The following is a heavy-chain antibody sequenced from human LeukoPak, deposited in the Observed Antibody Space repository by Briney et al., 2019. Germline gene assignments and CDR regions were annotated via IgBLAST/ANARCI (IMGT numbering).Heavy chain of an antibody. V-gene: IGHV3-15*01. CDR1: GITFSNAW. Sequence: GGSLRLSCAASGITFSNAWMSWVRQGPGKGLEWVGRIKSKNDGGTIGYAAPVKGRFIISRDDSKNTLYLQMNSLRAEDTAVYYCAKQVGATSIDYWGQGTLVTVSS. CDR3: AKQVGATSIDY. D-gene: IGHD1-26*01. CDR2: IKSKNDGGTI. J-gene: IGHJ4*02.